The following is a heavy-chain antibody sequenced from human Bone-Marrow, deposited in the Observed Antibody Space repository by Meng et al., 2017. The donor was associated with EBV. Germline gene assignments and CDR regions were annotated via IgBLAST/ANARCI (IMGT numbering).Heavy chain of an antibody. V-gene: IGHV4-39*01. D-gene: IGHD6-19*01. CDR2: VHYSGST. CDR1: XGSISSFYY. Sequence: QLQLQESGPGQVKPSXXXXXTXXVXXGSISSFYYWGWIRQPPGRGLEWIGSVHYSGSTYYSPSLKSRVTVSVDTSKNQFSLRLTSVTAADTAVYYCARPFPSWQSPRLDPFGAWGQGTLVTVSS. CDR3: ARPFPSWQSPRLDPFGA. J-gene: IGHJ5*02.